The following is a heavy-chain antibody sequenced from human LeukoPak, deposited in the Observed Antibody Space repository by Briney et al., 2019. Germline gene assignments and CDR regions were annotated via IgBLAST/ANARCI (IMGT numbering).Heavy chain of an antibody. Sequence: ASVKVSCKASGYTFTGYYLHWVRQAPGQGLEWMGWINPNSGGTNFAQKFQGRVTMTRDTSISTAYMELSRLRSDDTAVYYCARGYPLSTTAAGTYFQHWGQGTLVTVSS. CDR3: ARGYPLSTTAAGTYFQH. D-gene: IGHD6-13*01. CDR1: GYTFTGYY. J-gene: IGHJ1*01. V-gene: IGHV1-2*02. CDR2: INPNSGGT.